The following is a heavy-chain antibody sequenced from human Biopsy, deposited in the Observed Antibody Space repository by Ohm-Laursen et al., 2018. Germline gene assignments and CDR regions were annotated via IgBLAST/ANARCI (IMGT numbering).Heavy chain of an antibody. CDR2: ISAYNGNT. CDR3: AGGRRNTSMFGGHSGHAFDI. CDR1: GYTFSNYG. Sequence: ASVKVSCKTSGYTFSNYGINWVRQAPGQGLEWMGWISAYNGNTYSAQKVQGRVSMTTDTSTTTAYMELRSLRSDDTAVYYCAGGRRNTSMFGGHSGHAFDIWGQGTMVTVSS. D-gene: IGHD3-16*01. V-gene: IGHV1-18*01. J-gene: IGHJ3*02.